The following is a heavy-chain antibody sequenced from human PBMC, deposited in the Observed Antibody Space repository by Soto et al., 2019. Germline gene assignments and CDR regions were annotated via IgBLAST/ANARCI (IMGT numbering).Heavy chain of an antibody. D-gene: IGHD6-19*01. CDR1: GFTFFGSA. V-gene: IGHV3-73*01. CDR2: IRSKTNSYAT. J-gene: IGHJ4*02. Sequence: PWGSLRLSCAASGFTFFGSAIHFCRQSSFKWLEWVVHIRSKTNSYATAYAESVKGRFTISRDDSMNTAYLQMNSLKTEDTAVYFCTRQTDAVQWLVVPTDYNFDYWGQGTLVTVS. CDR3: TRQTDAVQWLVVPTDYNFDY.